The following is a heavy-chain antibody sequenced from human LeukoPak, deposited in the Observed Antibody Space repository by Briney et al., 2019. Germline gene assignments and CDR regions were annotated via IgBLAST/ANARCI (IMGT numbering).Heavy chain of an antibody. J-gene: IGHJ3*02. CDR3: ARLGYSSGYTDAFDI. D-gene: IGHD6-19*01. V-gene: IGHV3-21*01. CDR2: ISSSSAYI. Sequence: GGSLRLSCVASGFIFSDYSMDWVRQAPGKGLEWVSSISSSSAYIFYADSVKGRFTISRDNAKNSLYLQMNSLRAEDTAVYYCARLGYSSGYTDAFDIWGQGTMVTVSS. CDR1: GFIFSDYS.